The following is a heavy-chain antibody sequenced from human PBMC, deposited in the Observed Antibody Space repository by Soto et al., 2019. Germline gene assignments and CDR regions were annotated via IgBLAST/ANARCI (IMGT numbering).Heavy chain of an antibody. J-gene: IGHJ3*02. CDR1: GFIFSNYF. V-gene: IGHV3-7*01. CDR2: IKQDGSEK. Sequence: RRLSCAASGFIFSNYFMSWVRQAPGKGLEWVANIKQDGSEKYYVDSVKGRFTISRDNTKNSVYLELNSLRDEDTAVYYCARDTRSSHAFDIWGPGTMVTVSS. CDR3: ARDTRSSHAFDI. D-gene: IGHD6-13*01.